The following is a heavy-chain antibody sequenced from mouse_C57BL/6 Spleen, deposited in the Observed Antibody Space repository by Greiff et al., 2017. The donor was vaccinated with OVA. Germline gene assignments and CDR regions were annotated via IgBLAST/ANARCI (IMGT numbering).Heavy chain of an antibody. CDR1: GYAFSSSW. Sequence: QVQLKQSGPELVKPGASVKISCKASGYAFSSSWMNWVKQRPGKGLEWIGRIYPGDGDTNYNGKFKGKATLTADKSSSTAYMQLSSLTSEDSAVYFCARAPLFITTAYYFDYWGQGTTLTVSS. CDR3: ARAPLFITTAYYFDY. D-gene: IGHD1-1*01. J-gene: IGHJ2*01. V-gene: IGHV1-82*01. CDR2: IYPGDGDT.